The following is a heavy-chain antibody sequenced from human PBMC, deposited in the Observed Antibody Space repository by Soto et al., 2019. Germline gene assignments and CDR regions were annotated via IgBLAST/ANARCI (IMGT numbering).Heavy chain of an antibody. CDR1: GYTFTSYA. CDR2: INAGNGNT. J-gene: IGHJ4*02. Sequence: ASVKVSCKASGYTFTSYAMHWVRQAPGQRLEWMGWINAGNGNTKYSQKFQGRVTITRDTSASTAYMELSSLRSEDTAVYYCARAAGWDNWNYFDYWGQGTLVTVSS. D-gene: IGHD1-20*01. V-gene: IGHV1-3*01. CDR3: ARAAGWDNWNYFDY.